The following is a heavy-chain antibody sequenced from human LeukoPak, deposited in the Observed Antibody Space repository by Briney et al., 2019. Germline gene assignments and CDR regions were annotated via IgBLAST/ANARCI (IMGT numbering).Heavy chain of an antibody. CDR3: ARVHGVVPAALPFDY. D-gene: IGHD2-2*01. J-gene: IGHJ4*02. CDR1: GASISHDYHF. CDR2: IFHSGST. V-gene: IGHV4-30-4*01. Sequence: SETLSLTCTVSGASISHDYHFWSWIRQPPETGLEFIGYIFHSGSTYYNASLRSRVTISIDTSKSQFSLSLSSVTAADTAVYYCARVHGVVPAALPFDYWGQGTLVTVSS.